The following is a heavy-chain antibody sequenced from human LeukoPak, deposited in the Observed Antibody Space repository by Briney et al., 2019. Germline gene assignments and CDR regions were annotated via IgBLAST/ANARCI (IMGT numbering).Heavy chain of an antibody. J-gene: IGHJ6*03. CDR1: GGSISSSSYY. CDR2: IYYSGST. Sequence: SEILSLTCTVSGGSISSSSYYWGWIRQPPGKGLEWIGSIYYSGSTYYNPSLKSRVTISVDTSKNQFSLKLSSVTAADTAVYYCARGAPYYYYMDVWGKGTTVTVSS. CDR3: ARGAPYYYYMDV. V-gene: IGHV4-39*07.